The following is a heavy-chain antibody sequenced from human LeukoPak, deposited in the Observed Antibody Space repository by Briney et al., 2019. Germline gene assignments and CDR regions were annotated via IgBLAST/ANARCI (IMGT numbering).Heavy chain of an antibody. J-gene: IGHJ4*02. D-gene: IGHD6-13*01. V-gene: IGHV1-18*01. CDR1: GYTFSSYG. CDR3: AGAPAAGATRVDY. Sequence: GASVKVSCKASGYTFSSYGIRWVRQAPGQGLEWMGWISVYSGDTKYAQKVQGRVTMTTDTPTSTAYMELRSLTSDDTAVYFCAGAPAAGATRVDYWGQGTLVTVSS. CDR2: ISVYSGDT.